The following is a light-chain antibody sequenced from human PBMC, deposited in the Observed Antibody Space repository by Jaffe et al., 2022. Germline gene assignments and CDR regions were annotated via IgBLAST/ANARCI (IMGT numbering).Light chain of an antibody. V-gene: IGKV1-39*01. CDR2: AAS. Sequence: DIQMTQSPSSLSASVGDRVTITCRASQSISSYLNWFQQKPGKAPKLLIFAASNLQSGVPSRFSGSGSGTDFTLTISSLKPEDFATYYCQQSYSTPPAFGGGTKVEIK. CDR3: QQSYSTPPA. J-gene: IGKJ4*01. CDR1: QSISSY.